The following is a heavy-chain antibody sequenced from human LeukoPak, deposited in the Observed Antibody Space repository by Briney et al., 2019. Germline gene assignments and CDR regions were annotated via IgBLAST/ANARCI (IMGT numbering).Heavy chain of an antibody. Sequence: PGGSLRLSCAASGFTFSSYSMTWVRKAPGKGLEGVSYISSSSSTIYYADSVKGRFTISRDNAKNSLYLQMNSLRAEDTAVYYCARVGKWELLHPYYFDYWGQGTLVTVSS. CDR3: ARVGKWELLHPYYFDY. J-gene: IGHJ4*02. CDR2: ISSSSSTI. CDR1: GFTFSSYS. D-gene: IGHD1-26*01. V-gene: IGHV3-48*01.